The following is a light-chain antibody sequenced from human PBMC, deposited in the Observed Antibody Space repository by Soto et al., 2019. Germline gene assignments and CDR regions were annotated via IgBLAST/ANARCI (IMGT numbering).Light chain of an antibody. J-gene: IGLJ2*01. CDR1: TNDIGAFNY. Sequence: QSVLTQPASVSGSPGQSITISCTGTTNDIGAFNYVSWYQQHPGKAPKLILYEVTNRPSGVSNRFSGSKSGNTASLTISGLPAEDEADYYCSSYTSTSTRVFGGGTKLTVL. CDR3: SSYTSTSTRV. V-gene: IGLV2-14*01. CDR2: EVT.